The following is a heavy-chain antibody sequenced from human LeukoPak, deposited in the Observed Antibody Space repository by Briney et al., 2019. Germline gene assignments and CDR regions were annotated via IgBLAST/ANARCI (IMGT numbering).Heavy chain of an antibody. V-gene: IGHV3-66*01. CDR1: GFTVSTNY. Sequence: GGSLRLSCAASGFTVSTNYMSWVRQAPGKGLEWVSVIYSGDTTFYADSVRGKFTISRDNSKNTLYLQMNSLRAEDTTVYYCASILRSSSGYYFDYWGQGTLVTVSS. CDR2: IYSGDTT. J-gene: IGHJ4*02. CDR3: ASILRSSSGYYFDY. D-gene: IGHD3-10*01.